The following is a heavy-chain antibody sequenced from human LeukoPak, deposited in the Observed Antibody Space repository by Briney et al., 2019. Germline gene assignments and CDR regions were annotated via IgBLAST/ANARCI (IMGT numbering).Heavy chain of an antibody. CDR2: INPNSGGT. D-gene: IGHD3-10*01. V-gene: IGHV1-2*06. J-gene: IGHJ4*02. Sequence: ASVKVSCKASGYTFTGYYMHWVRQAPGQGLEWMGRINPNSGGTNYAQKFQGRVTMTRDTSISTAYMELRRLKSDDTAVYYCASGYGSGSYYKAMGYFDYWGQGTLVTVSS. CDR3: ASGYGSGSYYKAMGYFDY. CDR1: GYTFTGYY.